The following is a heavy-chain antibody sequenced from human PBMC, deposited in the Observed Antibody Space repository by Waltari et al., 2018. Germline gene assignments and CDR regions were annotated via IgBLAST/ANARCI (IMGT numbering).Heavy chain of an antibody. CDR3: ASSYYYDSSGYHDY. CDR2: ISSSSSTI. D-gene: IGHD3-22*01. CDR1: GFTFSSYS. J-gene: IGHJ4*02. V-gene: IGHV3-48*04. Sequence: EVQLVESGGGLVQPGGSLRLSCAASGFTFSSYSMNWVRQAPGKGLEWVSYISSSSSTIYYADSVKGRFTISRDNAKNSLYLQMNSLRAEDTAVYYCASSYYYDSSGYHDYCGQGTLVTVSS.